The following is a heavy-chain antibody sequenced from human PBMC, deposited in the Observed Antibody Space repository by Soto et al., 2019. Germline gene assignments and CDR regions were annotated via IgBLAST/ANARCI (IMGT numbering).Heavy chain of an antibody. V-gene: IGHV3-15*01. CDR1: GFAFSPAW. CDR3: AKGRANTMFGVDTLFDY. CDR2: IKSKTSGETR. Sequence: EVQVVESGGGLVKPGGSLRLSCAASGFAFSPAWMTWVRQAPGKGLEWVALIKSKTSGETRAYAAPVKGRFTISRDDSKKTVYLQMNSLRADDTAVYYCAKGRANTMFGVDTLFDYWGRGTLVTVSS. J-gene: IGHJ4*02. D-gene: IGHD3-3*01.